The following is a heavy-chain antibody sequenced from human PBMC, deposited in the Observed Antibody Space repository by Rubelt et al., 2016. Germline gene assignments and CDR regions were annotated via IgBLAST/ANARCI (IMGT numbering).Heavy chain of an antibody. J-gene: IGHJ5*02. Sequence: RISCHGSGYSFTSYWINWVRQMPGKGLEWMGRIDPSDSYTEYSPSFQGHVTISVDRSISTAFLQWSGLRASDTATYFCARENAANWFDPWGQGTLVTVSS. D-gene: IGHD2-2*01. CDR2: IDPSDSYT. CDR3: ARENAANWFDP. V-gene: IGHV5-10-1*01. CDR1: GYSFTSYW.